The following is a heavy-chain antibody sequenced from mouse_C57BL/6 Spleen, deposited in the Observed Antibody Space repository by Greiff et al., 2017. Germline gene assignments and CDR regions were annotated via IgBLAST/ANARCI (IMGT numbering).Heavy chain of an antibody. Sequence: QVQLQQPGAELVKPGASVTMSCKASGYTFTSYWITWVKQRPGQGLEWIGDIYPGSGSTNYNEKFKSKATLTVDTSSSTAYMQLSSLTSEDSAVYYCARFGRWLRYFDVWGTGTTVTVSS. J-gene: IGHJ1*03. CDR2: IYPGSGST. D-gene: IGHD2-3*01. V-gene: IGHV1-55*01. CDR1: GYTFTSYW. CDR3: ARFGRWLRYFDV.